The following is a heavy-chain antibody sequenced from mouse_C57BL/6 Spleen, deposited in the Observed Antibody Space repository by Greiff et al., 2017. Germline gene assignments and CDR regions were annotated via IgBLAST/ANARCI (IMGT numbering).Heavy chain of an antibody. D-gene: IGHD1-1*01. V-gene: IGHV1-69*01. Sequence: QVQLQQPGAELVMPGASVKLSCKASGYTFPSYWMHWVKPRPGQGLEWIGEIAPSDSYTNYNQKFKGKSTLTVDKSSSTAYMQLSSLTSEDSAVYYCARRYGSSYWYFDVWGTGTTVTVAS. CDR3: ARRYGSSYWYFDV. CDR1: GYTFPSYW. CDR2: IAPSDSYT. J-gene: IGHJ1*03.